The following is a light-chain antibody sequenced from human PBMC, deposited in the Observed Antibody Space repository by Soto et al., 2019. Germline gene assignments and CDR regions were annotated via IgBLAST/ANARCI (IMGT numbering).Light chain of an antibody. CDR3: QQYNTYPIT. V-gene: IGKV1D-16*01. CDR1: QGIANW. J-gene: IGKJ5*01. CDR2: AAS. Sequence: DIQMTQSPSSLSASVGDSVTITCRASQGIANWLAWYQQKPDKAPKXLIYAASTLQSGVPSRFSGSGSGTDLTLTISGLQPEDCATYDGQQYNTYPITFGQGTRLEIK.